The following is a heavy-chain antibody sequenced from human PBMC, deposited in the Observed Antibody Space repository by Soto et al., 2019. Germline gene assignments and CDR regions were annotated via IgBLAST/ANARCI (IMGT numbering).Heavy chain of an antibody. D-gene: IGHD3-22*01. CDR1: GYTFRSYG. V-gene: IGHV1-18*04. Sequence: QIQLVQSGGEVKKPGASVKVSCKASGYTFRSYGISWVRQAPGQGLEWVGWISAYNGDTHYAPKFQDRITLTTETSTDTAYMELRSLRLDGTAGYYCARDWSRYYDNSGLIWFYWGQGSLVTVSS. CDR3: ARDWSRYYDNSGLIWFY. CDR2: ISAYNGDT. J-gene: IGHJ4*02.